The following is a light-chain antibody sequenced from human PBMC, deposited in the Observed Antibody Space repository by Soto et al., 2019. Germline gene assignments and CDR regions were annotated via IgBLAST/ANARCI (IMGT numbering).Light chain of an antibody. CDR1: QSLLHSNGYNY. V-gene: IGKV2-28*01. CDR2: LGS. CDR3: MQALQTPT. J-gene: IGKJ1*01. Sequence: IVMTQSPLSLPVTPLEPASISCRSIQSLLHSNGYNYLDWYLQKPGQSPQLLIYLGSNRSSGVPDRFSGSGSGTDFTLKISRVEAEDVGVYYCMQALQTPTFGQGTKVDIK.